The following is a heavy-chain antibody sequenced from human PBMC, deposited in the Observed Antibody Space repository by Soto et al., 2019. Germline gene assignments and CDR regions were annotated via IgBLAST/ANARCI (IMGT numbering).Heavy chain of an antibody. V-gene: IGHV4-39*01. D-gene: IGHD3-3*02. CDR1: GGSISSSSYY. CDR3: ARFQHYLGAPRDLHAF. CDR2: IYYSART. Sequence: PSETLSLTYTVSGGSISSSSYYWCCIRQPPGKGQEWIGSIYYSARTYYNPSLKSRVSITVDTSKNQYSLKLSSVTAADTAVYYCARFQHYLGAPRDLHAFRARGTPV. J-gene: IGHJ1*01.